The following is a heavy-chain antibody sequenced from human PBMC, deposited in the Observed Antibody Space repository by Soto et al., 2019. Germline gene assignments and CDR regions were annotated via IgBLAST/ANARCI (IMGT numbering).Heavy chain of an antibody. V-gene: IGHV4-38-2*01. CDR2: IFHSGNT. D-gene: IGHD2-15*01. CDR3: AGYCSGGSCYSSYHYGIDV. J-gene: IGHJ6*02. Sequence: SETLSLTCVVSGYSISSGYYWGWIRQPPGKGLEWIGSIFHSGNTYYNPSLKSRVTISLDTSKNQFSLNLSSVTAADTAVYYCAGYCSGGSCYSSYHYGIDVWGHGTTVTVSS. CDR1: GYSISSGYY.